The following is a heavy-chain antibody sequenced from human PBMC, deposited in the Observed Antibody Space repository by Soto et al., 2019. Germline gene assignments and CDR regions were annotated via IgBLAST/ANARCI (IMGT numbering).Heavy chain of an antibody. CDR3: VKVLARGVGVPRFYFDS. J-gene: IGHJ4*02. CDR1: GFTLSTYW. D-gene: IGHD2-2*01. CDR2: ISSGGTYT. Sequence: GGSLRLSCAASGFTLSTYWMHWVRQVPGKGLVWVSRISSGGTYTNYADSVKGRFTISRDSARNTLFLQVNYLTGEDTAVYYCVKVLARGVGVPRFYFDSWGQGALVTVSS. V-gene: IGHV3-74*01.